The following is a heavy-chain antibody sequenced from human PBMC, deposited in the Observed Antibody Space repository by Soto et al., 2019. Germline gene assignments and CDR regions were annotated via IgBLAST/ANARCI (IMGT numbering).Heavy chain of an antibody. V-gene: IGHV4-30-2*01. CDR1: DGSISSGGYS. CDR2: IYHSEST. CDR3: ARGYSYARTYNWFDP. J-gene: IGHJ5*02. Sequence: QLQLQESGSGLVKPSQTLSLTCAVSDGSISSGGYSWSWIRQPPGKGLEWIGYIYHSESTYYNPSLKSRVTISVDRSKNQFSLKLSSVTAADTAVYYCARGYSYARTYNWFDPWGQGTLVTVSS. D-gene: IGHD5-18*01.